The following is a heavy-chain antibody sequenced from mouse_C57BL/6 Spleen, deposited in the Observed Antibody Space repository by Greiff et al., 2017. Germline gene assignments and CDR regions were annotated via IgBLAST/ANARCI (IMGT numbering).Heavy chain of an antibody. Sequence: QVQLQQSGPELVKPGASVKISCKASGYAFSSSWMNWVKQRPGKGLEWLGRIYPGDGDTNYNGKFKGKATLTADKSSSTAYMQLSSLTSEDSAVYFCARGGSTAMDYWGQGTSVTVSS. V-gene: IGHV1-82*01. CDR1: GYAFSSSW. D-gene: IGHD1-1*01. CDR2: IYPGDGDT. CDR3: ARGGSTAMDY. J-gene: IGHJ4*01.